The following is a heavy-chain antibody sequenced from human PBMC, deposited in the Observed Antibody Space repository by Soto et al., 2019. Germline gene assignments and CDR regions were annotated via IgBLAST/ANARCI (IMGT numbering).Heavy chain of an antibody. CDR3: ARGRYCLTGRCFPNWFDS. CDR2: IYKSATT. V-gene: IGHV4-30-4*01. Sequence: SETLALTCSVSGDSISNLDYFWAWIRQPPGQALEYIGYIYKSATTYYNPSFESRVAISVDTSKSQFSLNVTSVTAADTAVYFCARGRYCLTGRCFPNWFDSWGQGALVTVSS. D-gene: IGHD7-27*01. J-gene: IGHJ5*01. CDR1: GDSISNLDYF.